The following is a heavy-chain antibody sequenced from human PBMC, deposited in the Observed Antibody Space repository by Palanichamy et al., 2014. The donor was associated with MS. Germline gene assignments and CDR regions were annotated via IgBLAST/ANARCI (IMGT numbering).Heavy chain of an antibody. D-gene: IGHD3-3*01. CDR3: ARRWSGTYPFHY. CDR2: VDYRGNS. Sequence: QVRLQESGPGLVKPSETLSLTCTIVGDSISSSSYYGGWVRQPPGKGLQWLGSVDYRGNSYSNPSLESRVTLSVDRSRNQFSLTLKSISAADTAVYFCARRWSGTYPFHYWGQGILVTVSS. CDR1: GDSISSSSYY. V-gene: IGHV4-39*01. J-gene: IGHJ4*02.